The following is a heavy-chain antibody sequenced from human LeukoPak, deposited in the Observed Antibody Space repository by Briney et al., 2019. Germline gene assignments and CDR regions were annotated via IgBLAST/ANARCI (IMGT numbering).Heavy chain of an antibody. Sequence: PSETLSLTCTVSGGSISSGDYYWSWIRQPPGKGLEWIGYIYYSGSTYCNPSLKSRVTISVDTSKNQFSLKLGSVTAADTAVYYCASMVRGVTFFDYWGQGTLVTVSS. J-gene: IGHJ4*02. CDR1: GGSISSGDYY. CDR2: IYYSGST. D-gene: IGHD3-10*01. CDR3: ASMVRGVTFFDY. V-gene: IGHV4-30-4*01.